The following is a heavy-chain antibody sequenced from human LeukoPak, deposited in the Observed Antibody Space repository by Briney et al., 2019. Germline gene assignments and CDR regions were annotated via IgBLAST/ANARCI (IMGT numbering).Heavy chain of an antibody. CDR1: GGTFSSYA. CDR3: ARVTIYCSSTSCYDWFDP. Sequence: SVTVSFTASGGTFSSYAISWVRQAPGQGLEWMGGIIPIFGTANYAQKFQGRVTITADESTSTAYMELSSLRSEDTAVYYCARVTIYCSSTSCYDWFDPWGQGTLVTVSS. D-gene: IGHD2-2*01. V-gene: IGHV1-69*13. J-gene: IGHJ5*02. CDR2: IIPIFGTA.